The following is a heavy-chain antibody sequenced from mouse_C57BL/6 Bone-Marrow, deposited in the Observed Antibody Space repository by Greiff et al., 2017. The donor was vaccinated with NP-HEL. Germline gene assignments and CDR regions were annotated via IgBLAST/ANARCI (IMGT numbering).Heavy chain of an antibody. Sequence: DVKLVESGPGLVKPSQSLSLTCSVTGYSITSGYYWNWIRQFPGNKLEWMGYISYDGSNNYNPSLKNRISITRDTSKNQFFLKLNSVTTEDTATYYCARDGYYFFAYWGQGTLVTVSA. CDR2: ISYDGSN. CDR3: ARDGYYFFAY. CDR1: GYSITSGYY. J-gene: IGHJ3*01. V-gene: IGHV3-6*01. D-gene: IGHD1-1*01.